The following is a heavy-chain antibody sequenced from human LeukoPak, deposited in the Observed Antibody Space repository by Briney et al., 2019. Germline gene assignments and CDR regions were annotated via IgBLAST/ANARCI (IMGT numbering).Heavy chain of an antibody. J-gene: IGHJ4*02. V-gene: IGHV3-23*01. Sequence: GGSLRLSCAASGFTFSSYAMSWVRQAPGKGLEWVSAISGSGGSTYHADSVKGRFTISRDNSKNTLYLQMNSLRAEDTAVYYCAKRPAGYYYDSSGYYPVDYWGQGTLVTVSS. D-gene: IGHD3-22*01. CDR3: AKRPAGYYYDSSGYYPVDY. CDR2: ISGSGGST. CDR1: GFTFSSYA.